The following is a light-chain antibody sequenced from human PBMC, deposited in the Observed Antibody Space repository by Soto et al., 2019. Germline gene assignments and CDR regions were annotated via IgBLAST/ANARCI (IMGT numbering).Light chain of an antibody. CDR3: ASWNDSLSGYV. V-gene: IGLV1-47*01. Sequence: QSALTQPPSASGTPGQRLTISCSGSTSNIPRKYVYWYRQFPGAAPRLLISMNAQRPTGVPDRFSCAKSGTAASLAISGLRSEDEADYCCASWNDSLSGYVFGTGTKVTVL. J-gene: IGLJ1*01. CDR1: TSNIPRKY. CDR2: MNA.